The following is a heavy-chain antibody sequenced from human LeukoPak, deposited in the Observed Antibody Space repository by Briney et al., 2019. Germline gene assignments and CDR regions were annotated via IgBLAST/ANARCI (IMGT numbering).Heavy chain of an antibody. V-gene: IGHV3-53*01. CDR3: AKGVLQVD. D-gene: IGHD1-1*01. CDR1: GFTVSSNY. J-gene: IGHJ4*02. Sequence: GGSLRLSCTASGFTVSSNYMMWVRQAPGKGLEWVSVIYSGGSTYYADSVKGRFTISRDNSKNTLYLQMNSLSPEDTAVYYCAKGVLQVDWGLGTLVTVSS. CDR2: IYSGGST.